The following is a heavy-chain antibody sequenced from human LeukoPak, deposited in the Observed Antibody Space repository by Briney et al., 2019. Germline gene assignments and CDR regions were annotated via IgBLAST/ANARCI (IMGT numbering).Heavy chain of an antibody. Sequence: GGSLRLSCAASGFAFSSSAMNWVRQAPGKGLEWVAVISYDGSNKYYADSVKGRFTISRDNSKNTLYLQMNSLRAEDTAVYYCARDSYYYGSGSYGYMDVWGKGTTVTVSS. CDR2: ISYDGSNK. CDR3: ARDSYYYGSGSYGYMDV. J-gene: IGHJ6*03. V-gene: IGHV3-30-3*01. CDR1: GFAFSSSA. D-gene: IGHD3-10*01.